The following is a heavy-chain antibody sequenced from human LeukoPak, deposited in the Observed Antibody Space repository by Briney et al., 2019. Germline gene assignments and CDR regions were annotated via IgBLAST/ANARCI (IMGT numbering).Heavy chain of an antibody. CDR2: INPNSGGT. J-gene: IGHJ4*02. Sequence: GASVKVSCKASGYTFTGYYMHWVRQAPGQGLEWMGRINPNSGGTNYAQKFQGRVTMTRDTSISTAYMELSRLRSDDTAVYYCARDDYSSGYYLDYWGQGTLVTASS. D-gene: IGHD3-22*01. CDR3: ARDDYSSGYYLDY. CDR1: GYTFTGYY. V-gene: IGHV1-2*06.